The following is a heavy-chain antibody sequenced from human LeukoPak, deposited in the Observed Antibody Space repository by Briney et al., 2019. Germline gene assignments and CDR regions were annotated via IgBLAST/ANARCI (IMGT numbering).Heavy chain of an antibody. J-gene: IGHJ4*02. D-gene: IGHD3-3*01. CDR3: ARALYYDFWSGYPSFDY. Sequence: SETLSLTCTVYGGSFNDYYWNWIRQPPGKGLEWIGEISPTGSTNYNPSLKSRVTISVDTSRRQFSLKVSSVTAADTAVYYCARALYYDFWSGYPSFDYWGQGTLVTVSS. CDR1: GGSFNDYY. CDR2: ISPTGST. V-gene: IGHV4-34*01.